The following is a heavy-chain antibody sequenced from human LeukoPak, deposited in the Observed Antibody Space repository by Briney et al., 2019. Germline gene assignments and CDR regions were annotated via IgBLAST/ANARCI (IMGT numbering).Heavy chain of an antibody. D-gene: IGHD5-24*01. V-gene: IGHV1-69*05. CDR3: ATTRGSYYYYYMDV. J-gene: IGHJ6*03. CDR1: GYTFTSYG. Sequence: SVKVSCKASGYTFTSYGISWVRQAPGQGLEWMGRIIPIFGTANYAQKFQGRVTITTDESTSTAYMELSSLRSEDTAVYYCATTRGSYYYYYMDVWGKGTTVTVSS. CDR2: IIPIFGTA.